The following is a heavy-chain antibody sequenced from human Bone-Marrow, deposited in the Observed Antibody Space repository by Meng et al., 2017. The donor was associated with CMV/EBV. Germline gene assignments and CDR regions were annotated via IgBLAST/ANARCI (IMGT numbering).Heavy chain of an antibody. CDR3: ATTDYYDSSGYQGAFDI. CDR1: GYSFTSYW. J-gene: IGHJ3*02. V-gene: IGHV5-51*01. CDR2: IYPGDSDT. Sequence: GGSLRLSCKGSGYSFTSYWIGWVRQMPGKGLEWMGIIYPGDSDTRYSPSFQGQVTISADKSISTAYLKLSSVTAADTAVYYCATTDYYDSSGYQGAFDIWGQGTMVTVSS. D-gene: IGHD3-22*01.